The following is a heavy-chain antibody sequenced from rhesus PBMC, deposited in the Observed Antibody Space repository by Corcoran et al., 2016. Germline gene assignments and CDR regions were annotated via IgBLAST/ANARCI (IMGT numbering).Heavy chain of an antibody. Sequence: EVQLVQSGAEVKRPGESLKISCKTSGYSFTNYWNSWVRQMPGKGLEGTRALDPTYADTSYSPSFQGQGTNSADKSISTAYLTWSSLKASDSASYYCAKEGYINSLDVWSRGVLVTVSS. CDR1: GYSFTNYW. V-gene: IGHV5-2*01. D-gene: IGHD5-24*01. CDR2: LDPTYADT. J-gene: IGHJ5-2*02. CDR3: AKEGYINSLDV.